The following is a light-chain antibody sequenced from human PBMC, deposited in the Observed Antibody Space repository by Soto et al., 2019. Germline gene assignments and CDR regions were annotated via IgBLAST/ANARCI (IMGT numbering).Light chain of an antibody. CDR3: QVWDSSSDHPGV. CDR2: YDS. CDR1: NIGSKS. J-gene: IGLJ2*01. Sequence: SYELTQPPSVSVAPGKTARITCGGNNIGSKSVHWYQQKPGQAHVLVIYYDSDRPSGIPERFSGSNSGNTATLTISRVEAGDEADYYCQVWDSSSDHPGVFGGGTKLTVL. V-gene: IGLV3-21*04.